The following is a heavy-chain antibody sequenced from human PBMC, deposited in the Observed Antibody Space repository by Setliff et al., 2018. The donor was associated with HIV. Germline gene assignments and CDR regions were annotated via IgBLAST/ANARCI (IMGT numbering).Heavy chain of an antibody. CDR3: ARDRYAGEIDY. J-gene: IGHJ4*02. V-gene: IGHV4-31*03. CDR2: IYYTGNT. CDR1: GGSINTGHYY. Sequence: PSETLSLTCTVSGGSINTGHYYWSWIRHHPGKGLEWIAYIYYTGNTFFNPSFKSRITISIDTSKNQFSLKLSSVTAADTAVYYCARDRYAGEIDYWGQGTLVTVSS. D-gene: IGHD3-10*01.